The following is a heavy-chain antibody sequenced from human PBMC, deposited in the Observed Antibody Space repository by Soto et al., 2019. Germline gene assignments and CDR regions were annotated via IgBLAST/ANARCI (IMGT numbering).Heavy chain of an antibody. V-gene: IGHV3-23*01. D-gene: IGHD2-8*02. J-gene: IGHJ4*01. CDR1: GFTCNSYT. CDR3: AKARCTGNSCYVPDY. Sequence: EVQLLESGGGLVQPGGSLRLSCAASGFTCNSYTMAWVRQAPGNGLEWVSSISGSGGSPSYADSVQGRFTISGDNSRNTISLQMNSLRAEDTATYYCAKARCTGNSCYVPDYWGHGSLVTVSS. CDR2: ISGSGGSP.